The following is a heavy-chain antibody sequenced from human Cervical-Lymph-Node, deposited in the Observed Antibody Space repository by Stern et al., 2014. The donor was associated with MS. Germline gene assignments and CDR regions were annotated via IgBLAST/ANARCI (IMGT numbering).Heavy chain of an antibody. J-gene: IGHJ4*02. V-gene: IGHV4-4*02. CDR2: IFHSGST. Sequence: QVQLQESGPGLVKPSGTLSLTCAVSGGSISSDHWWTWVRQPPGRGLEWIGDIFHSGSTIYNPSLKSRVTMSVEKSKNHFSLKLTSVTAADTAVYYCATGRTALLDYWGQGTLVTVSS. CDR3: ATGRTALLDY. D-gene: IGHD1/OR15-1a*01. CDR1: GGSISSDHW.